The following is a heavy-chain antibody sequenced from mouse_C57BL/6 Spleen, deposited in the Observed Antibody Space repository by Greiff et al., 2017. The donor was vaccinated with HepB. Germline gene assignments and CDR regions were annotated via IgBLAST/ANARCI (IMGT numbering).Heavy chain of an antibody. CDR1: GYTFTSYW. CDR2: IHPSDSDT. D-gene: IGHD1-1*01. Sequence: QLQQPGAELVKPGASVKVSCKASGYTFTSYWMHWVKQRPGQGLEWIGRIHPSDSDTNYNQKFKGKATLTVDKSSSTAYMQLSSLTSEDSAVYYCAMGDYYGSSSAWFAYWGQGTLVTVSA. V-gene: IGHV1-74*01. J-gene: IGHJ3*01. CDR3: AMGDYYGSSSAWFAY.